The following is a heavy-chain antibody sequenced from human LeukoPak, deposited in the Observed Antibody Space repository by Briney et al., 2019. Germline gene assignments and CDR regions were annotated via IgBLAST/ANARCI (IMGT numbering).Heavy chain of an antibody. D-gene: IGHD6-13*01. CDR3: ARWGIRQTAAAGTNWFDP. J-gene: IGHJ5*02. CDR2: INPNSGGT. CDR1: GYTFTGYY. Sequence: ASVKVSCKASGYTFTGYYMHWVRQAPGQGLEWMGWINPNSGGTNYAQKFQGRVTMTRDTSISTAYMELSRLRSDDTAVYYCARWGIRQTAAAGTNWFDPWGQGTLVTVSS. V-gene: IGHV1-2*02.